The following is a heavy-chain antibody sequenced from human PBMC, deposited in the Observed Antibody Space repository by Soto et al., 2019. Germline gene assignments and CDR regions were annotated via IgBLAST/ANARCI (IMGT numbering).Heavy chain of an antibody. CDR2: INHSGRV. D-gene: IGHD3-22*01. CDR3: STRAYDTNGYYRFDP. Sequence: PXGTLSLTCAVYGGSFSGNSWTWIRQSPGKGLEWIGDINHSGRVNYSPSLKSRVTISLDTSKNQFSLTLSAVTAADTAMYYCSTRAYDTNGYYRFDPWGQGTLVTVSS. V-gene: IGHV4-34*01. CDR1: GGSFSGNS. J-gene: IGHJ5*01.